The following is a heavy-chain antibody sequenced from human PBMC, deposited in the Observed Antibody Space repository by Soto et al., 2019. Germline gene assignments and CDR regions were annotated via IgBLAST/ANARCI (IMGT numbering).Heavy chain of an antibody. Sequence: QVQLQESGPGLVKPSETLSLTCTVSGGSVSSGSYYWSWIRQPPGKGLEWIGYIYYSGSTNYNPSLKSRVTISVDTSKNQFSLKLSSVTAADTAVYYCSRDRGGAIAAAGPGLVNWGKGTLGTVSS. J-gene: IGHJ4*02. D-gene: IGHD6-13*01. CDR2: IYYSGST. CDR1: GGSVSSGSYY. V-gene: IGHV4-61*01. CDR3: SRDRGGAIAAAGPGLVN.